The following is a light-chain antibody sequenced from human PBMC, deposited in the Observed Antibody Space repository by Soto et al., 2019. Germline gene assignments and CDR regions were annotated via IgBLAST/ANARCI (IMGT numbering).Light chain of an antibody. J-gene: IGLJ2*01. CDR3: SSYTRSSTLV. CDR1: SSDIGGYNY. Sequence: QSALTQPASVSGSPGQSITISCTGSSSDIGGYNYVSWYQQHPGKVPKLMIYEVTYRPSGVSNRFSGSKSGNTASLTISGLQAEDEADYYCSSYTRSSTLVFGGGTKVTVL. CDR2: EVT. V-gene: IGLV2-14*01.